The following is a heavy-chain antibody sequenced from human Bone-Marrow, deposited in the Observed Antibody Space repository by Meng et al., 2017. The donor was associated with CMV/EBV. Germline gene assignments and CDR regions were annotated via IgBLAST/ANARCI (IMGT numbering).Heavy chain of an antibody. CDR2: ITHSGIT. D-gene: IGHD4-23*01. Sequence: GSLRLSCEVSGASFSDFYWSWIRQSTGMGLEWIGEITHSGITRYNPSLKGRVTISIDTSKKQFFLNLTSVTAADTARYYCARDPRKTHLYYYGVDVWGQGTTVTVSS. CDR1: GASFSDFY. CDR3: ARDPRKTHLYYYGVDV. J-gene: IGHJ6*02. V-gene: IGHV4-34*01.